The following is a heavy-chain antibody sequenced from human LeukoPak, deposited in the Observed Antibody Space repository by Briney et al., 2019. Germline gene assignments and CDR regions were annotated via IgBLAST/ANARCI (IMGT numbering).Heavy chain of an antibody. CDR2: IRSDGSNK. CDR3: ARILDSAWGELGY. J-gene: IGHJ4*02. Sequence: PGGSLRLSCAGSGFSLSSYGMHWVRQAPGKGLEWMAFIRSDGSNKYYADSVKGRFTISRDNSKNTLYLQMNSLRAEDTAVNYCARILDSAWGELGYWGQGTLVTVSS. V-gene: IGHV3-30*02. CDR1: GFSLSSYG. D-gene: IGHD6-19*01.